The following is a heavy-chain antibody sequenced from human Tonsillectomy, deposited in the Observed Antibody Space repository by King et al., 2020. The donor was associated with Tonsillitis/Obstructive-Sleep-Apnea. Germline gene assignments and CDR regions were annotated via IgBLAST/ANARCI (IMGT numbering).Heavy chain of an antibody. V-gene: IGHV3-15*07. J-gene: IGHJ2*01. CDR2: IKSKIHGGTT. Sequence: VQLVESGGGLVKPGGSLRLSCAASGLTFSNAWMNWVRQAPGKGLEWVGRIKSKIHGGTTDYAAPAKGRFTITRDDSRDTVYLQMNSLKTEDTAVYYCTQGDGFFFDFWGRGTLVTVSS. CDR3: TQGDGFFFDF. CDR1: GLTFSNAW. D-gene: IGHD3-16*01.